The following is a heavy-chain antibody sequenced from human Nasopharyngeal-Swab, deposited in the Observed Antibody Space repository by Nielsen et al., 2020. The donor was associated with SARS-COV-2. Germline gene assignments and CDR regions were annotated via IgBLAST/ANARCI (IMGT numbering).Heavy chain of an antibody. J-gene: IGHJ4*02. V-gene: IGHV3-30*04. CDR1: GFTFSSYA. CDR3: ARVKRSSGWYAYYFDY. Sequence: GGSLRLSCAASGFTFSSYAMHWVRQAPGKGLEWVAVISYDGSNKYYADSVKGRLTISRDNSKNTLYLQMNSLRAEDTAVYYCARVKRSSGWYAYYFDYWGQGTLVTVSS. CDR2: ISYDGSNK. D-gene: IGHD6-19*01.